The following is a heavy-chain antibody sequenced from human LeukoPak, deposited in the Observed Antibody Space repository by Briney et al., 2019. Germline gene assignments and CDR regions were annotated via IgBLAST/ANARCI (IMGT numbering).Heavy chain of an antibody. CDR1: GYTFTGYY. J-gene: IGHJ6*03. V-gene: IGHV1-2*02. CDR3: ARSSPPTYCRFYYYMDV. CDR2: INPSSGGA. Sequence: VASVKVSCKASGYTFTGYYIHWVRQAPGQGLEWMGWINPSSGGAKYAQNFQGRVIMTTDTSVSTAYMELSSLRSDDTAVYYCARSSPPTYCRFYYYMDVWAKGSTVTVSS. D-gene: IGHD6-13*01.